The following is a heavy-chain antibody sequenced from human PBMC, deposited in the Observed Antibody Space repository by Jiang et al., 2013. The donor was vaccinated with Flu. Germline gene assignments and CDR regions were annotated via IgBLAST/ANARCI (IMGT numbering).Heavy chain of an antibody. CDR1: GHTYNNFV. D-gene: IGHD3-16*02. Sequence: GAEVKKPGASVKVSCKASGHTYNNFVITWVRQAPGQGLEWMGWISAYNGNTNYVQKLQDRVTMTTDTSTSTAYMELRSLRSDDTAVYYCASGGGIIPLLPLYWGQGTLVTVSS. CDR3: ASGGGIIPLLPLY. V-gene: IGHV1-18*01. CDR2: ISAYNGNT. J-gene: IGHJ4*02.